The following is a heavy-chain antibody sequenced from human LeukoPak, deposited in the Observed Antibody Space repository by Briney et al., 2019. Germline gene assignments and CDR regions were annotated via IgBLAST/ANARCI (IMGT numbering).Heavy chain of an antibody. CDR3: ARRIVGTGWGRENWLDS. CDR1: GVSISNYL. CDR2: TYYNGNT. D-gene: IGHD3/OR15-3a*01. J-gene: IGHJ5*01. V-gene: IGHV4-59*08. Sequence: SETLSLTCTVSGVSISNYLWNWIRQPPGKGLEWIGYTYYNGNTNSNPSLRSRVSRSVDTSKNQFSLKLTSMTAADTAIYYCARRIVGTGWGRENWLDSWGQGTLVTVSS.